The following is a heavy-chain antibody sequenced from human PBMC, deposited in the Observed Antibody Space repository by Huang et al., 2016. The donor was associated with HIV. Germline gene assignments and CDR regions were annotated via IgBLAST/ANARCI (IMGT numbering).Heavy chain of an antibody. J-gene: IGHJ4*02. CDR2: MNPKSANT. CDR1: GYTFTTYD. D-gene: IGHD3-22*01. V-gene: IGHV1-8*02. CDR3: ARGGRPYYDNSGYSDY. Sequence: QVQLVQSGAAVKKPGASVRVSCKTSGYTFTTYDINGVRQATGQGLEYMGWMNPKSANTGFAQKFQGRVTLTRDTSSGTAYMELSGLTSEDTAVYYCARGGRPYYDNSGYSDYWGQGTLVTVSS.